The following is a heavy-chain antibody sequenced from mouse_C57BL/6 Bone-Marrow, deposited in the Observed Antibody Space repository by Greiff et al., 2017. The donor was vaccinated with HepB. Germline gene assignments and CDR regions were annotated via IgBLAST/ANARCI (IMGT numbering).Heavy chain of an antibody. Sequence: EVQLQESGGGLVQPGGSLKLSCAASGFTFSDYYMHWVRQTPEKRLEWVAYISNGGGSTYYPDTVKGRFTISRDNAKNTVYLQMSRLTSEDTAMYYCERPDGYGSSYGYFDVWGTGTTVTVSS. CDR2: ISNGGGST. J-gene: IGHJ1*03. V-gene: IGHV5-12*01. CDR3: ERPDGYGSSYGYFDV. D-gene: IGHD1-1*01. CDR1: GFTFSDYY.